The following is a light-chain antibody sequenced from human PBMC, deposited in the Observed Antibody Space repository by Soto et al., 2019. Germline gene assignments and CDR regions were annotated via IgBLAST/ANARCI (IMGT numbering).Light chain of an antibody. CDR1: QDISNY. CDR2: DAS. Sequence: DIPMTQSPSSLSASVGDRVTITCQASQDISNYLNWYQQKPGKAPKLLIYDASNLETGVPSRFSGSESGTNFIFTISSLQPEDNATYYCHQYDNLQITFGQVTRLEIK. CDR3: HQYDNLQIT. J-gene: IGKJ5*01. V-gene: IGKV1-33*01.